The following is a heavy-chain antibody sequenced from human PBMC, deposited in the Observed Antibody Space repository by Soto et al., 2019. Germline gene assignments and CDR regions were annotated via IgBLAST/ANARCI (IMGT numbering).Heavy chain of an antibody. Sequence: EVQLVESGGGLVQPGESLRLSCAASVFTFSNYGMHWVRQAPGEGLEYVSGIRSDGGGAFYANGVKGRFSISRDNSKNPLSLQMGGRLPDARDVYYCAGRGGSGSYAFAYRGQGTLVTVSS. CDR1: VFTFSNYG. D-gene: IGHD1-26*01. V-gene: IGHV3-64*01. CDR3: AGRGGSGSYAFAY. J-gene: IGHJ4*02. CDR2: IRSDGGGA.